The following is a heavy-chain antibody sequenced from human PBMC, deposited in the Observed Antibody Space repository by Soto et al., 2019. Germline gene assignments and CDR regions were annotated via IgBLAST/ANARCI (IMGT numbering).Heavy chain of an antibody. D-gene: IGHD3-10*01. V-gene: IGHV4-4*02. J-gene: IGHJ6*02. CDR2: IYHSGST. CDR3: ARVLTELLWFGELFGTDYYYYGMDV. Sequence: ASETLSLTCAVSGGSISSGNWWSWVRHPPGKGLEWIGEIYHSGSTNYNPSLKSRVTISVDKSKNQFSLKLSSVTAADTAVYYCARVLTELLWFGELFGTDYYYYGMDVWGQGTTVTVSS. CDR1: GGSISSGNW.